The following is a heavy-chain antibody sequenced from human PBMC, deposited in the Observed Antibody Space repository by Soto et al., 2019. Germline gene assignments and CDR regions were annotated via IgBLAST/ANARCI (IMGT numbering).Heavy chain of an antibody. D-gene: IGHD2-15*01. CDR1: GYTFTSYG. J-gene: IGHJ3*02. CDR3: ATACSGGSCSHDAFDI. Sequence: ASVKVSCKASGYTFTSYGISWVRQAPGQGLEWMGWISAYNGNTNYAQKLQGRVTMTTDTSTSTAYMGLRSLRSDDTAVYYCATACSGGSCSHDAFDIWGQGTMVTVSS. V-gene: IGHV1-18*01. CDR2: ISAYNGNT.